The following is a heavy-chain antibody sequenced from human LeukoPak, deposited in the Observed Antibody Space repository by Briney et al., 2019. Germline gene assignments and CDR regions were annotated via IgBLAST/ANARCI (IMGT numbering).Heavy chain of an antibody. Sequence: GGSLRLSCAASGFTFSSYGMHWVRQAPGKGLEWVAVIWYDGSNKYYADSVKGRFTISRDNSKNTLYLQMNSLRAEDTAVYYCARDPAPVARGMDVWGQGTTVTVSS. D-gene: IGHD2-15*01. CDR3: ARDPAPVARGMDV. J-gene: IGHJ6*02. CDR2: IWYDGSNK. V-gene: IGHV3-33*01. CDR1: GFTFSSYG.